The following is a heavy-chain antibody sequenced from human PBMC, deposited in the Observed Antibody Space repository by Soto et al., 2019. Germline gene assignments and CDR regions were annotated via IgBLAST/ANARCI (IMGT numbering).Heavy chain of an antibody. CDR2: IKQDGSEK. V-gene: IGHV3-7*01. CDR1: GFTFSSYW. J-gene: IGHJ6*02. Sequence: LRLSCAASGFTFSSYWMSWVRQAPGKGLEWVANIKQDGSEKYYVDSVKGRFTISRDNAKNSLYLQMNSLRAEDTAVYYCARVALFQGVHYYGMDVWGQGTTVTVSS. D-gene: IGHD1-1*01. CDR3: ARVALFQGVHYYGMDV.